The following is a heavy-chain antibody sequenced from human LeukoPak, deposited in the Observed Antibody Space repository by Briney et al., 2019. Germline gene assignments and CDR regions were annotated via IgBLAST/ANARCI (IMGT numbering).Heavy chain of an antibody. CDR1: GYTFTSYY. V-gene: IGHV1-46*01. J-gene: IGHJ6*02. Sequence: GASVKVSCKSSGYTFTSYYMHWVRQAPGQGLEWMGIINPSGGSTSYAQKFQGRVTMTRDTSRSTVYMELSSLRSEDTAVYYCARDQKGYGSGTYYSVWGQGTTVTVSS. CDR2: INPSGGST. CDR3: ARDQKGYGSGTYYSV. D-gene: IGHD3-10*01.